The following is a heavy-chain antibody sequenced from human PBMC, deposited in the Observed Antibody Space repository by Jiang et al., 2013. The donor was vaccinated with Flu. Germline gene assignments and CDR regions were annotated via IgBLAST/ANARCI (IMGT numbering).Heavy chain of an antibody. D-gene: IGHD3-10*01. V-gene: IGHV5-10-1*04. J-gene: IGHJ4*02. CDR2: IDPSDSYT. CDR1: GYSFTSYW. CDR3: ARLRSGIRAFFDY. Sequence: GAEVKAGESLKISCKGSGYSFTSYWIGWVRQMPGKGLEWMGRIDPSDSYTNYSPSFQGQVTISADKSISTAYLQWSSLKASDTAMYYCARLRSGIRAFFDYWGQGTLVTVSS.